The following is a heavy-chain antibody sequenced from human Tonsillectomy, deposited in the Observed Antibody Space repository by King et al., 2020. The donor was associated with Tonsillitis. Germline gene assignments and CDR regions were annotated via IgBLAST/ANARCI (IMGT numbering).Heavy chain of an antibody. J-gene: IGHJ4*02. D-gene: IGHD3-22*01. CDR3: AKEDSSGYYSLDY. Sequence: VQLVESGGGLVQPGRFLRLSCAASGFTFDDYAMHWVRQVPGKGLEWVSRISWNSGTIDYADSVKGRFTISRENAKNSLYLQMNSLRAEDTALYYCAKEDSSGYYSLDYWGQGTLVTVSS. V-gene: IGHV3-9*01. CDR1: GFTFDDYA. CDR2: ISWNSGTI.